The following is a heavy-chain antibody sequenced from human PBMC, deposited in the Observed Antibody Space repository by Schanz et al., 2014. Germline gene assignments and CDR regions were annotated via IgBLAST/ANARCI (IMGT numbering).Heavy chain of an antibody. CDR1: GGSISSSNYY. CDR3: ARQFYDILTGYWFPYYFDY. J-gene: IGHJ4*02. Sequence: QLQLQESGPGLVKPSETLSLTCTVSGGSISSSNYYWGWIRQPPGKGLEWIESIYYSGSTYYNPSVKSRVTTSVDTSKNQFSRKRSSVTAADTAVYYCARQFYDILTGYWFPYYFDYWGQGTLVTVSS. V-gene: IGHV4-39*01. CDR2: IYYSGST. D-gene: IGHD3-9*01.